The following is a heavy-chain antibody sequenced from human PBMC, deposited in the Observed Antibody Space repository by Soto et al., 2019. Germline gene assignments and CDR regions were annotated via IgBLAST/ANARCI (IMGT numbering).Heavy chain of an antibody. V-gene: IGHV1-8*01. CDR2: MNPTSGRT. CDR1: GYSFITYD. Sequence: ASVKVSCKASGYSFITYDINWVRQAAGQGLEWMGWMNPTSGRTGCAQKFQGRLTMTRDTSRSAAYMELSSLRSDDTAVYYCARGRSLVVVAASDAFDIWGQGTMVTVSS. CDR3: ARGRSLVVVAASDAFDI. D-gene: IGHD2-15*01. J-gene: IGHJ3*02.